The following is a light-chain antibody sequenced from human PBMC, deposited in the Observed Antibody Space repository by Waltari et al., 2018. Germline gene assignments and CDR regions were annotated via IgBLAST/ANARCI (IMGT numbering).Light chain of an antibody. Sequence: DIQMTQSPSTVSASVGDRVTITCRASQSISTWLAWYQQKPGKAPKLLIYKASDLESGVPSRFSGSGSGTEFTLTISILQPDDFATYYCQHYNTYPVTFGQGTKLDI. CDR2: KAS. CDR3: QHYNTYPVT. V-gene: IGKV1-5*03. CDR1: QSISTW. J-gene: IGKJ2*01.